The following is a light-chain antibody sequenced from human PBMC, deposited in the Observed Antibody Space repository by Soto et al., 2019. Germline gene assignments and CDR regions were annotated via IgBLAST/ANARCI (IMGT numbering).Light chain of an antibody. CDR1: SSDVGSFNR. J-gene: IGLJ1*01. V-gene: IGLV2-18*02. CDR2: DVN. CDR3: SSFTTSDTYV. Sequence: QSALTQPPSVSGSPGQSVAISRTGTSSDVGSFNRVSWYQQSPGTAPKLMIYDVNNRPSGVPDRFSGSKSGNAASLTISGLQAEDESDYYCSSFTTSDTYVFGTGTKLTVL.